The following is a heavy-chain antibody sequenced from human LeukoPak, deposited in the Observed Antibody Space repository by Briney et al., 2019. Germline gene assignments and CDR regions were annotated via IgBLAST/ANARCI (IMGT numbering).Heavy chain of an antibody. CDR3: ARAAGAAAGPEYYFDY. D-gene: IGHD6-13*01. CDR2: INHSGNS. V-gene: IGHV4-34*01. J-gene: IGHJ4*02. CDR1: GGSFSGYY. Sequence: PSQTLSLTCAVYGGSFSGYYWSWIRQSPGKGLECIGEINHSGNSKYNPSLKSRVTISLDTSKNQFSLRVSSVTAADTAVYYCARAAGAAAGPEYYFDYWGRGTLVTVSS.